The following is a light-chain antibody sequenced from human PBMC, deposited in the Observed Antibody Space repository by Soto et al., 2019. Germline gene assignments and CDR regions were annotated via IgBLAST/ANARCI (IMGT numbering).Light chain of an antibody. V-gene: IGLV2-14*01. CDR1: SSDVGTYKY. CDR2: EVS. Sequence: QSALTQPASVSGSPGQSITISCTGTSSDVGTYKYVSWYQQLPGKAPKLMIYEVSNRPSGVSNRFSGSKSDNTASLTISGLQAEDEADYYCCSYANTTTVFGGGTKLTVL. CDR3: CSYANTTTV. J-gene: IGLJ3*02.